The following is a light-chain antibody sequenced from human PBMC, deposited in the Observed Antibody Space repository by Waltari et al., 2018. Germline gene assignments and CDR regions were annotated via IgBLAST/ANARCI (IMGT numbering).Light chain of an antibody. CDR3: CSYAGSYTLL. CDR2: DVS. Sequence: QSALTQPRSVSGSPGQSVTISRTGTSSYVGGYTYVPWYQQHPGKAPKLMIYDVSKRPSGVPDRFSGSKSGNTASLTISGLQAEDEADYYCCSYAGSYTLLFGGGTKLTVL. CDR1: SSYVGGYTY. J-gene: IGLJ3*02. V-gene: IGLV2-11*01.